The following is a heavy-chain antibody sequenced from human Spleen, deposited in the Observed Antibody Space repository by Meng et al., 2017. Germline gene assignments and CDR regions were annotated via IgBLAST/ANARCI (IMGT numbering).Heavy chain of an antibody. Sequence: QVQLQQWGAVLLKPSETRSLTCAVYGGSFSGYYWSWIRQPPGKGLEWIGEINHSGSTNYNPSLKSRVTISVDTSKNQFSLKLSSVTAADTAVYYCARARQTAMVVDYWGQGTLVTVSS. CDR3: ARARQTAMVVDY. V-gene: IGHV4-34*01. J-gene: IGHJ4*02. CDR2: INHSGST. D-gene: IGHD5-18*01. CDR1: GGSFSGYY.